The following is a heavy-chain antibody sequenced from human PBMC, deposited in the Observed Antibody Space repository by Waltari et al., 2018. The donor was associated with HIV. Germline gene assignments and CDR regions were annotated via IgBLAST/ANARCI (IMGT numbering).Heavy chain of an antibody. CDR1: GFTFSSYS. J-gene: IGHJ4*02. CDR3: ARGRGNYYDSSGYDY. Sequence: EVQLVESGGGLVKPGGSLRLSCAASGFTFSSYSMNWVRQAPGKGLEWVSSISSSSSYIYYADSVKGRFTISRDNAKNSLYLQMNSLRAEDTAVYYCARGRGNYYDSSGYDYWGQGTLVTVSS. D-gene: IGHD3-22*01. CDR2: ISSSSSYI. V-gene: IGHV3-21*01.